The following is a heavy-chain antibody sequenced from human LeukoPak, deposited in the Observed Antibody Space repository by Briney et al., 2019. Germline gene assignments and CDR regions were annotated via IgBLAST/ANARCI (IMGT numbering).Heavy chain of an antibody. CDR1: GFTFSRNT. V-gene: IGHV3-21*04. CDR2: ISSSSSYI. CDR3: AKDIQSSGYYNDAFDI. D-gene: IGHD3-22*01. Sequence: GGSLRLSCAASGFTFSRNTMNWVRQAPGKGLEWVSSISSSSSYIYYADSVKGRFIISRDNAKNSLYLQMNSLRAEDTALYYCAKDIQSSGYYNDAFDIWGQGTMVTVSS. J-gene: IGHJ3*02.